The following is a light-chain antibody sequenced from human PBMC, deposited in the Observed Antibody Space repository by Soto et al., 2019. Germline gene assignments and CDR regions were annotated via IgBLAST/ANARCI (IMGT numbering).Light chain of an antibody. Sequence: SALTQPASVSGSPGQSITISCTGTSSDVGGYNYVSWYQQHPGKAPKLMIYEVSNRASGVSNRFSGSKSGNTASLTISGLQAEDEADYYCSSYTSSSTLVFGTGTKLTAL. CDR2: EVS. J-gene: IGLJ1*01. V-gene: IGLV2-14*01. CDR1: SSDVGGYNY. CDR3: SSYTSSSTLV.